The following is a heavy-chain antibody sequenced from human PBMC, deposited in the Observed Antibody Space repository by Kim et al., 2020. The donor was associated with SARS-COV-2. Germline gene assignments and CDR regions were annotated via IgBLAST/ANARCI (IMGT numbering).Heavy chain of an antibody. Sequence: SETLSLTCTVSGGSISSSSYYWGWIRQPPGKGLEWIGSIYYSGSTYYNPSLKSRVTISVDTSKNQFSLKLSSVTAADTAVYYCARHYSTVTNLGVDYWGQGTLVTVSS. J-gene: IGHJ4*02. V-gene: IGHV4-39*01. D-gene: IGHD4-17*01. CDR2: IYYSGST. CDR1: GGSISSSSYY. CDR3: ARHYSTVTNLGVDY.